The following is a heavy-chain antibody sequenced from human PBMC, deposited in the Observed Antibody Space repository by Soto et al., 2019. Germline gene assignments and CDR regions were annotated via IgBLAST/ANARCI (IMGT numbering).Heavy chain of an antibody. J-gene: IGHJ4*02. Sequence: SETLSLTCTVSGDSITSSSFYWGWIRQPPGKGLEWIGHIFHTGATYQNPTLKSRLRMSIDTSKNQFSLNLSSVTATDTAVYYCARRRIVPTTNFDYWGQGTLVTVSS. CDR3: ARRRIVPTTNFDY. V-gene: IGHV4-39*01. D-gene: IGHD1-26*01. CDR1: GDSITSSSFY. CDR2: IFHTGAT.